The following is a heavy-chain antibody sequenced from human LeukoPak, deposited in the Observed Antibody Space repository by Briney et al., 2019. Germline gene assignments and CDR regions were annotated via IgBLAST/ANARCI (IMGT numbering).Heavy chain of an antibody. CDR1: GGSISSGDYY. Sequence: PSQTLSLTCTVSGGSISSGDYYWSWIRQPPGKGLEWIGYIYYSGSTYYNPSLKSRVTISVDTSKNQFSLKLSSVTAADTAVYYCARGEWSNDAFDIWGQGTMVTVSS. V-gene: IGHV4-30-4*01. CDR3: ARGEWSNDAFDI. J-gene: IGHJ3*02. D-gene: IGHD2-8*01. CDR2: IYYSGST.